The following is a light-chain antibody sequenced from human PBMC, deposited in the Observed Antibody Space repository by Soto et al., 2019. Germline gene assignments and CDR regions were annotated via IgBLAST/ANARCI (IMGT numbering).Light chain of an antibody. CDR2: DAS. J-gene: IGKJ5*01. CDR3: QQRSNWPPIT. V-gene: IGKV3-11*01. Sequence: EIVLTQSPDTLSLSPGERATLSCRASQSVSSYLAWFQQKPGQAPRLLIYDASTRATGIPARFSGSGSGIDFHLPISRLEPEDFAVYYCQQRSNWPPITFGQGTRLEIK. CDR1: QSVSSY.